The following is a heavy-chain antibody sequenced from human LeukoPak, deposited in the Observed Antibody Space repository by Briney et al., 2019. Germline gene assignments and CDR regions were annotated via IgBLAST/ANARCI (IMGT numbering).Heavy chain of an antibody. J-gene: IGHJ4*02. Sequence: PGGSLRLSCAASGFTVSNNYMSWVRQAPGTGLEWVANIKQDGSDRNYVTSVRGRFTISRDNAESSLYLQMNSLRVEDTAVYYCVRNLAVAGTCFDSWGQGTLVTVSS. CDR3: VRNLAVAGTCFDS. V-gene: IGHV3-7*03. CDR2: IKQDGSDR. CDR1: GFTVSNNY. D-gene: IGHD6-19*01.